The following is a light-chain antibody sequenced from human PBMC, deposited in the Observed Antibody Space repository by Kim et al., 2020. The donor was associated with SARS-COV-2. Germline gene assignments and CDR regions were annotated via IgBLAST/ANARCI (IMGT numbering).Light chain of an antibody. CDR3: QQYNHWPPYT. V-gene: IGKV3-15*01. CDR1: QSISDN. J-gene: IGKJ2*01. Sequence: VSPAESITLSCRASQSISDNVAWYQQKPGQAPRLVMYGASTRATGIPARFSGSGSGTEFTLTISGLQSEDFAVYYCQQYNHWPPYTFGQGTKLEI. CDR2: GAS.